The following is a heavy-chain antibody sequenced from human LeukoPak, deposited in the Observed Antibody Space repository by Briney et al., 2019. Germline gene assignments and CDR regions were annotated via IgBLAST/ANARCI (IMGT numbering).Heavy chain of an antibody. Sequence: PGGSLRLSCAASGFIFRYSGMHWVRQAPGKGLEWVAVIWYDGSNRYYADSLKGRFTISRDNYKNTLYLQMNSLTADDTAVYYWARDPLGVLSCCDYWGQGTLVTVSS. V-gene: IGHV3-33*08. CDR1: GFIFRYSG. CDR3: ARDPLGVLSCCDY. J-gene: IGHJ4*02. CDR2: IWYDGSNR. D-gene: IGHD2-8*02.